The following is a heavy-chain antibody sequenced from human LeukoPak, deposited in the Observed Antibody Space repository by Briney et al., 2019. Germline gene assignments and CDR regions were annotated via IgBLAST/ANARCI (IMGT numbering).Heavy chain of an antibody. CDR2: ISGSGGST. V-gene: IGHV3-23*01. D-gene: IGHD2-21*02. CDR1: GFTFSSYA. J-gene: IGHJ4*02. Sequence: PGGSLRLSCAASGFTFSSYAMSWVRQAPGKGLEWVSAISGSGGSTYYADSVKGRFTISRDNSKNTLYLQMNSLRAEDTAIYYCAKGMLAYCGGDRPFDYWGQGTLVTVSS. CDR3: AKGMLAYCGGDRPFDY.